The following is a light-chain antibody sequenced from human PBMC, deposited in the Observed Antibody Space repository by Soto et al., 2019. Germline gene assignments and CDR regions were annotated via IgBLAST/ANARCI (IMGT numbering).Light chain of an antibody. CDR1: SSDVGGSNY. CDR3: CSYAGSYTLV. CDR2: DVS. Sequence: QFVLTQPRSVSGSPGQSVTISCTGTSSDVGGSNYVSWYQQHPGKAPKLMIYDVSKRPSGVPDRFSGSKSGNTASLTISGLQAEDEADYYCCSYAGSYTLVFGGGTKVTVL. J-gene: IGLJ2*01. V-gene: IGLV2-11*01.